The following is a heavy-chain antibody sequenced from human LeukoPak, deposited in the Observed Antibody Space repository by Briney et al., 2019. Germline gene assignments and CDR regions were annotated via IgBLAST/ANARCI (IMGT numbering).Heavy chain of an antibody. CDR1: GYSISSGYY. V-gene: IGHV4-38-2*01. J-gene: IGHJ6*03. Sequence: SETLSLTCAVSGYSISSGYYWGWIRQPPGKGLEWIRSIYHSGSTYYNPSLKSRVTISVDTSKNQFSLKLSSVPAADTAVYYCASCSGGSCRRGTRYYYYMDVWGKGTTVTVSS. CDR3: ASCSGGSCRRGTRYYYYMDV. D-gene: IGHD2-15*01. CDR2: IYHSGST.